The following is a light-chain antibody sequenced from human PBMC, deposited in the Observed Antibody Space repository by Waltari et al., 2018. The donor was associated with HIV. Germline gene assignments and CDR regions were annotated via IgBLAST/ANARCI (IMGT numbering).Light chain of an antibody. CDR3: QQYYTYSYT. CDR1: QSINNW. V-gene: IGKV1-5*03. J-gene: IGKJ2*01. CDR2: KAS. Sequence: DIQMTQSPSTLSASLGDLVIITCRASQSINNWLAWYQQKPGKAPKLLIYKASSLESGVPSTFSGSGYGTEFTLTISSLQPDDFATYYCQQYYTYSYTFGQGTKLEI.